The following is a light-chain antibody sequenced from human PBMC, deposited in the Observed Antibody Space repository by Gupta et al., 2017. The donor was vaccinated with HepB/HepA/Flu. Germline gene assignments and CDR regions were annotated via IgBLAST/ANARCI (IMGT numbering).Light chain of an antibody. CDR1: QSISSN. Sequence: EIVMTQSPATLSVSPGERATLSCRASQSISSNVAWFQQKPGQGPRLLIYGASTRATGIPARVSGSGSGTEVTLTISSLQSEDFAVYHCQQYNNWPKTCGQGTRLEIK. CDR3: QQYNNWPKT. V-gene: IGKV3-15*01. CDR2: GAS. J-gene: IGKJ5*01.